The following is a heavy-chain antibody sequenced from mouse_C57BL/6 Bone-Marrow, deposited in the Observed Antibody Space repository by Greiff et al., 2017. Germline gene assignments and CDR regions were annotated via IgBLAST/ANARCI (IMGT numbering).Heavy chain of an antibody. J-gene: IGHJ4*01. V-gene: IGHV5-16*01. CDR1: GFTFSDYY. D-gene: IGHD3-2*02. CDR3: ARDQGAMDY. CDR2: INYDGSST. Sequence: EVKVEESEGGLVQPGSSMKLSCTASGFTFSDYYMAWVRQVPEKGLEWVANINYDGSSTYYLDSLKSRFIISRDNAKNILYLQMSSLKSEDTATYYCARDQGAMDYWGQGTSVTVSS.